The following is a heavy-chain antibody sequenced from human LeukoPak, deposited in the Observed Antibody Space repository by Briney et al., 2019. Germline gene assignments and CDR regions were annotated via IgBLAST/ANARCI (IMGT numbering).Heavy chain of an antibody. V-gene: IGHV3-7*01. CDR1: GFTFSRYW. CDR2: VKEDGSEN. J-gene: IGHJ4*02. D-gene: IGHD1-1*01. Sequence: GGSLRLSCAASGFTFSRYWMTWVRQAPGKGLEWVANVKEDGSENSYVESVKGRFTISRDNAKNSLYLQLNSLRAEDTAVYFCARQRYSDYWGQGTLVTVSS. CDR3: ARQRYSDY.